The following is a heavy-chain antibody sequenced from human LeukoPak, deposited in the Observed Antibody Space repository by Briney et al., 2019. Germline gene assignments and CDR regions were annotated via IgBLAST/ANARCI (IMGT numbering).Heavy chain of an antibody. D-gene: IGHD3-10*01. CDR1: GFNIGSYW. J-gene: IGHJ4*02. CDR2: ISSDGKSI. CDR3: ASASSESYYRALDY. Sequence: GGSLRLSCAASGFNIGSYWMNWVRQGPGKGLVWVARISSDGKSISYADSVKGRFTISRDNSKNTLYLQMDSLRAEDTAVYYCASASSESYYRALDYWGQGTLVTVSS. V-gene: IGHV3-74*01.